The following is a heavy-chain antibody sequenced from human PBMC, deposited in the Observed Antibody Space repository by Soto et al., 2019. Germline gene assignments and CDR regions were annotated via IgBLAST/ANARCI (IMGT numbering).Heavy chain of an antibody. D-gene: IGHD3-16*01. Sequence: QVQLVESGGGVVQPGRSLRLSCAASGFTFSSYAMHWVRQAPGKGLEWVAVISYDGSNKYYADSVKGRFTISRDNSKNTLYLQMNSLRAEDTAVYYCAREGGLRVSRYYYGMDVWGQGTTVTVSS. CDR3: AREGGLRVSRYYYGMDV. CDR1: GFTFSSYA. CDR2: ISYDGSNK. J-gene: IGHJ6*02. V-gene: IGHV3-30-3*01.